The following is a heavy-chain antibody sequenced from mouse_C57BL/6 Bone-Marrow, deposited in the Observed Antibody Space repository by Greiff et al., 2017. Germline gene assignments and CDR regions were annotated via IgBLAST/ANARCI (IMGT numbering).Heavy chain of an antibody. D-gene: IGHD1-1*01. CDR3: TTPHYYGSGWYFDV. J-gene: IGHJ1*03. CDR2: IDPENGDT. CDR1: GFNIKDDY. Sequence: VQLKESGAELVRPGASVKLSCTASGFNIKDDYMHWVKQRPEQGLEWIGWIDPENGDTEYASKFPGKATITADTSSNPAYLQLSSLTSEDTAVYYCTTPHYYGSGWYFDVWGTGTTVTVSA. V-gene: IGHV14-4*01.